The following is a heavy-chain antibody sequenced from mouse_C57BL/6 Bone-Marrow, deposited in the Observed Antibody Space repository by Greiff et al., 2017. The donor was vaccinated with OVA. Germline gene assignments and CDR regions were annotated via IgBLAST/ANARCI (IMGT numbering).Heavy chain of an antibody. CDR1: GFTFSSYG. Sequence: EVQLQESGGDLVKPGGSLKLSCAASGFTFSSYGMSWVRQTPDKRLEWVATISSGGSYTYYPDSVKGRFTISRDNAKNTLYRQMSSLKSEDTAMYYCARQGTAAYWGQGTLVTVSA. CDR3: ARQGTAAY. V-gene: IGHV5-6*01. D-gene: IGHD1-2*01. CDR2: ISSGGSYT. J-gene: IGHJ3*01.